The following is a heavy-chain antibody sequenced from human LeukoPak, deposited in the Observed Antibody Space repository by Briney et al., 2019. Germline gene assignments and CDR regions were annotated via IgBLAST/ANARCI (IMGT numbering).Heavy chain of an antibody. V-gene: IGHV1-18*01. CDR2: ISGYNGNT. D-gene: IGHD2/OR15-2a*01. CDR1: GYTFTTYG. CDR3: ARSRSGDFLNDF. Sequence: ASVKVSCKASGYTFTTYGINWVRQAPGQGLEWMGWISGYNGNTNYAQNLQGRFTMTTDTSTTTAYMDLRSLTSDDTAVYYCARSRSGDFLNDFWGQGTLVTVSS. J-gene: IGHJ4*02.